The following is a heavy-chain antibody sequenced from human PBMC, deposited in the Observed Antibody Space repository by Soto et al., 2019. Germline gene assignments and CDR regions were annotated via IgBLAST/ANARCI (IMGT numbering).Heavy chain of an antibody. CDR3: TMVPASRLNCYLDF. CDR2: ISYDGSMK. D-gene: IGHD2-21*02. J-gene: IGHJ6*01. CDR1: AFTFSDFG. V-gene: IGHV3-30*03. Sequence: QVQLVESGGGVVQPGKSLRLSCSASAFTFSDFGMHWVRQAPGKGLEWVAVISYDGSMKYYADSVKGRFTISRDNSKNTLSLQINSLRAEDTALYYCTMVPASRLNCYLDFRGHWTQVTVT.